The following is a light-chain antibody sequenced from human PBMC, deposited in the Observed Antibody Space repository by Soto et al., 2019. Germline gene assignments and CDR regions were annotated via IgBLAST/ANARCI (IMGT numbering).Light chain of an antibody. CDR1: QSVSSN. Sequence: EIVMTQSPATLSVSPGERATLSCRASQSVSSNLAWYQQKPGQAPRLLIYGASTRATGIPARFSGSGSGTEFTLNISSLQSEDFAVYYWQQYNNWPPWTFGPGTKLEI. V-gene: IGKV3-15*01. CDR2: GAS. CDR3: QQYNNWPPWT. J-gene: IGKJ1*01.